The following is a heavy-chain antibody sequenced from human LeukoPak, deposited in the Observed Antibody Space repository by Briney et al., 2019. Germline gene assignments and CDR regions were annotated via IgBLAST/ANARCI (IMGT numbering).Heavy chain of an antibody. D-gene: IGHD2-2*01. CDR2: INPNSGGT. J-gene: IGHJ4*02. V-gene: IGHV1-2*02. CDR3: ARGSDIVVVPADPFDY. Sequence: ASVKVSCKASGYTFTDYYMHWVRQAPGQGLEWMGWINPNSGGTNYAQKFRGRVTMTRDTSVSTAYMELSRLRSDDTAVYYCARGSDIVVVPADPFDYWGQGTLVTVSS. CDR1: GYTFTDYY.